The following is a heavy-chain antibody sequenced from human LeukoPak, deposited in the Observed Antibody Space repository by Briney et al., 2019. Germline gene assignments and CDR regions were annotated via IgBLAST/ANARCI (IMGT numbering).Heavy chain of an antibody. V-gene: IGHV3-33*01. D-gene: IGHD1-14*01. Sequence: PGGSLRLSCAAPGFTFSSYGMHWVRRAPGKGLEWVAVIWYDGSKTYYADSVKGRFTISRDNSKNTLYLQMSSLRADDTAVYYCARYNTWRSDYWGQGTLVTVSS. CDR2: IWYDGSKT. J-gene: IGHJ4*01. CDR3: ARYNTWRSDY. CDR1: GFTFSSYG.